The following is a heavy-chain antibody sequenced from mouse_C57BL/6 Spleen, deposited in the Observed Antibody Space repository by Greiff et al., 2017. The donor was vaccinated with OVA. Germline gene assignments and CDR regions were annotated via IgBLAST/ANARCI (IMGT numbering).Heavy chain of an antibody. Sequence: VQLKESGPELVKPGASVKISCKASGYSFTGYYMNWVKQSPEKSLEWIGEINPSTGGTTYNQKFKAKATLTVDKSSSTAYMQLKSLTSEDSAVYYCARSPYYGSSYDAMDYWGQGTSVTVSS. J-gene: IGHJ4*01. CDR1: GYSFTGYY. CDR3: ARSPYYGSSYDAMDY. CDR2: INPSTGGT. D-gene: IGHD1-1*01. V-gene: IGHV1-42*01.